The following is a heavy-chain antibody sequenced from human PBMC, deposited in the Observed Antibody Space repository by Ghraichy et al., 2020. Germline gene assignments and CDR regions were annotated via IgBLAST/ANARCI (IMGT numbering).Heavy chain of an antibody. CDR2: IKGDGSDA. D-gene: IGHD2-15*01. CDR3: VSVRFCSPNSCPDPHGSGVDV. Sequence: GGSLRLSCAASGFTFSNYWLHWFRQVPGKGLLWVSRIKGDGSDASYADSVKGRFTISRDNAKNTLYLQMNSLRADDTAVYYCVSVRFCSPNSCPDPHGSGVDVWGQGTTVTVSS. J-gene: IGHJ6*02. CDR1: GFTFSNYW. V-gene: IGHV3-74*01.